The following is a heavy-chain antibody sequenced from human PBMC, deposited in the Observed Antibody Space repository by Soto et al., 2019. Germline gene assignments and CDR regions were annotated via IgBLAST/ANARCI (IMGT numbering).Heavy chain of an antibody. J-gene: IGHJ4*02. CDR3: AKDESLYYYDSSGYKH. V-gene: IGHV3-23*01. CDR1: GFTFSSDA. D-gene: IGHD3-22*01. Sequence: GFLRLSCAASGFTFSSDAMSWFRQAPWKGLEWVSAISGSGGSTYYADSVKGRFTISRDNSKNTLYLQMNSLRADDTAVYYCAKDESLYYYDSSGYKHWGQGTLVTVSS. CDR2: ISGSGGST.